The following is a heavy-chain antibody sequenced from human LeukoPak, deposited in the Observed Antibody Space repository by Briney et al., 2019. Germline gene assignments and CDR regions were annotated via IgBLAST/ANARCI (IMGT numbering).Heavy chain of an antibody. CDR3: ARREYSSGWYARD. V-gene: IGHV3-23*01. CDR2: MSGSGGGT. Sequence: GGSLRLSCAASGFTFSSYAMSWVRQAPGKGLEWVSAMSGSGGGTYYADSVKGRFTISRDNSKNTLYLQMNSLRAEDTAVYYCARREYSSGWYARDWGQGSLVSVSS. J-gene: IGHJ4*02. CDR1: GFTFSSYA. D-gene: IGHD6-19*01.